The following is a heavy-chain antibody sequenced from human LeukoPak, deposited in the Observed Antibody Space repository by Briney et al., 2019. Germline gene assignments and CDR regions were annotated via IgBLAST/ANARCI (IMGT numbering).Heavy chain of an antibody. CDR2: INHSGST. J-gene: IGHJ4*02. V-gene: IGHV4-34*01. CDR3: ARGLTAAIFNY. Sequence: SETLSLTCAVYGGSFSGYYWSWIRQPPGKGLEWIGEINHSGSTNYNPSLKSRVTISVDTSKNQFPLKLSPVTAADTAVYYCARGLTAAIFNYWGQGTLVTVSS. D-gene: IGHD2-2*02. CDR1: GGSFSGYY.